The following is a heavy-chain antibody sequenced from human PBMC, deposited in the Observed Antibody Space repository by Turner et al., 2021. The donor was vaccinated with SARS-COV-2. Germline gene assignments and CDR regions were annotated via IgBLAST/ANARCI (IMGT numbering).Heavy chain of an antibody. Sequence: QVQLVQSGAEVKKPGASVKFSCKASGYTFHGYYMPWVRQAPGQVLEWMGWINPNRSGTNDAQKLQGRVTMTRDTSISTAYMELSRLRSDDTAVYYCARGGLYYYDSSAYYGDAFDIWGQGTMVTVSS. CDR1: GYTFHGYY. V-gene: IGHV1-2*02. D-gene: IGHD3-22*01. CDR3: ARGGLYYYDSSAYYGDAFDI. J-gene: IGHJ3*02. CDR2: INPNRSGT.